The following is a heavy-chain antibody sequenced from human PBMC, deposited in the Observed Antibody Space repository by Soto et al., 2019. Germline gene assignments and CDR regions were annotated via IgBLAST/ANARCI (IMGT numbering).Heavy chain of an antibody. Sequence: SETLSLTCNVSGESISSGGYYWSWIRHHPGKGLEWIGYIYDSESAYYNPSLKSRVTISMDTSKNHFAMKLSSVTAADTAVYYCARASSSSSAADYWGQGNLVTVS. CDR3: ARASSSSSAADY. V-gene: IGHV4-31*03. CDR1: GESISSGGYY. CDR2: IYDSESA. D-gene: IGHD6-6*01. J-gene: IGHJ4*02.